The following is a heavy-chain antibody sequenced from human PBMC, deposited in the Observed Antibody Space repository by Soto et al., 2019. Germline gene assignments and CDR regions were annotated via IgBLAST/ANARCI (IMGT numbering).Heavy chain of an antibody. J-gene: IGHJ4*02. CDR1: GFSVSSGSYY. V-gene: IGHV4-61*01. D-gene: IGHD3-22*01. CDR2: IYHSGST. Sequence: SEPLSLTCTVSGFSVSSGSYYWIWIRQPPGKGLEWIGDIYHSGSTNYNPSLKSRVTIPVDTSKNQFSLKLSSVTAADTAVYYCARATYYYDSSGYPFDYWGQGTLVTVSS. CDR3: ARATYYYDSSGYPFDY.